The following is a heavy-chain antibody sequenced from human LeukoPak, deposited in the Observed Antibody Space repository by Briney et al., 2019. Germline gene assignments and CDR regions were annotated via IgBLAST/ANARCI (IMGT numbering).Heavy chain of an antibody. D-gene: IGHD6-13*01. J-gene: IGHJ4*02. CDR3: ARDAAGGDY. V-gene: IGHV3-7*03. CDR1: GFTFSSHW. CDR2: IEKDGSER. Sequence: GGSLRLSCAVSGFTFSSHWMSWVRQAPGKGLERVANIEKDGSERYYVDSVKGRFTISRDNAKNSLYLQMNSLRAEDTAVYYCARDAAGGDYWGQGTLVTVSS.